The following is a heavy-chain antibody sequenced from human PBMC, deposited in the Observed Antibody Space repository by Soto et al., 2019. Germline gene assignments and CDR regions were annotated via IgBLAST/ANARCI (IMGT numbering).Heavy chain of an antibody. CDR1: GYTFTSYA. CDR2: INAGNGNT. Sequence: QVQLVQSGAEVKKPGASVKVSCKASGYTFTSYAMHWVRQAPGQRLEWMGWINAGNGNTKYSQKFQGRVTITRDTSASTAYMQLSSLRSEDTAVYYCATRVRGVDYSYYGMDVWGQGTTVTVSS. CDR3: ATRVRGVDYSYYGMDV. D-gene: IGHD3-10*01. J-gene: IGHJ6*02. V-gene: IGHV1-3*01.